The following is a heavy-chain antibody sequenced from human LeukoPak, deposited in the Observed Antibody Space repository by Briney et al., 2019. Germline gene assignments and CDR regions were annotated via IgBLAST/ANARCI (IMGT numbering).Heavy chain of an antibody. CDR1: GYTFTSYG. V-gene: IGHV1-18*01. J-gene: IGHJ6*02. D-gene: IGHD3-9*01. Sequence: GASMKVSCKASGYTFTSYGISWVRQAPGQGLEWMGWISAYNGNTNYAQKLQGRVTMTTDTSTSTAYMELRSLRSDDTAVYYCARDPVLRYFDWLLSGNYYYYYGMDVWGQGTTVTVSS. CDR3: ARDPVLRYFDWLLSGNYYYYYGMDV. CDR2: ISAYNGNT.